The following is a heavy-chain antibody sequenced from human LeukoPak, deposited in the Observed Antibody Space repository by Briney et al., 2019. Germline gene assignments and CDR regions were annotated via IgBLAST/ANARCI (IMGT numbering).Heavy chain of an antibody. J-gene: IGHJ5*02. CDR2: INTDGSST. Sequence: GGSLRLSCAASGFTFSSYWMHWVRQAPGKGLVWASRINTDGSSTSYADSVKGRFTISRDNVKNTLYLQMNSLRAEDTAVYYCARDQRYSYGYRWFDPWGQGTLVTVSS. V-gene: IGHV3-74*01. CDR3: ARDQRYSYGYRWFDP. CDR1: GFTFSSYW. D-gene: IGHD5-18*01.